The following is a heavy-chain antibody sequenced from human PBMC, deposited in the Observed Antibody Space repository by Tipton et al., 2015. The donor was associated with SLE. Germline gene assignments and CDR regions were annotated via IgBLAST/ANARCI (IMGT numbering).Heavy chain of an antibody. D-gene: IGHD4-23*01. J-gene: IGHJ4*02. CDR1: GGSISSGDYY. CDR2: IYYSGST. Sequence: LRLSCTVSGGSISSGDYYWSWIRQPPGKGLEWIGYIYYSGSTYYNPSLKSRVTISVDTSKNQFSLKLSSVTAADTAVYYCASGGNSSYYFDYWGQGTLVTVSS. V-gene: IGHV4-30-4*01. CDR3: ASGGNSSYYFDY.